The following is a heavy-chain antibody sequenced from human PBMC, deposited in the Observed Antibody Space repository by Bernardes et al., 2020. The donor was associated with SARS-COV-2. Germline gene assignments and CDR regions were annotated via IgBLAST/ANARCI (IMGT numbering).Heavy chain of an antibody. CDR1: GFTFSSSG. Sequence: GGSLRLSCAASGFTFSSSGMHWVRKAPGKGLVWVAVISYDGSNKYYADSVKGRFTISRDNSKNTLYLQMNSLRAEDTAVYYCAKPQSGGYFYYGMDVWGQGTTVTVSS. D-gene: IGHD6-25*01. V-gene: IGHV3-30*18. J-gene: IGHJ6*02. CDR3: AKPQSGGYFYYGMDV. CDR2: ISYDGSNK.